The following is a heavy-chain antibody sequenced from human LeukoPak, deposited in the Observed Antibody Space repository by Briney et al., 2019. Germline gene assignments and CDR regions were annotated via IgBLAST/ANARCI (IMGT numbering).Heavy chain of an antibody. CDR3: AKDQQLLWFGELLLDYFDY. D-gene: IGHD3-10*01. CDR1: GYTFSSYA. CDR2: ISGSGGST. J-gene: IGHJ4*02. V-gene: IGHV3-23*01. Sequence: GGSLRLSCAASGYTFSSYAMSWVRQAPGKGLEWVSAISGSGGSTYYADSVKGRFTISRDNSKNTLYLQMNSLRAEDTAVYYCAKDQQLLWFGELLLDYFDYWGQGALVTVSS.